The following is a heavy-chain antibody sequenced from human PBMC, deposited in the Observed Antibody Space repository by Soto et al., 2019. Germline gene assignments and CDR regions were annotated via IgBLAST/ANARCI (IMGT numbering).Heavy chain of an antibody. CDR2: INPYNANT. CDR1: GYTFTNHG. Sequence: ASVKVSCKTSGYTFTNHGINWVRQAQGQGLEWMGWINPYNANTNYAQKLQGRVTMPTDTYTSTAYMDLRRLTSKDTAVYYCSSDRVEGNWGDALDIWGQXTMVTVSS. CDR3: SSDRVEGNWGDALDI. D-gene: IGHD3-16*01. J-gene: IGHJ3*02. V-gene: IGHV1-18*04.